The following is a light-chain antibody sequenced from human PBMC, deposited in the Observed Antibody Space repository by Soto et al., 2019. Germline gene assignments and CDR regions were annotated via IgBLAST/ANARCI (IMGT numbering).Light chain of an antibody. CDR2: GNG. CDR3: QSYDSSISGWV. V-gene: IGLV1-40*01. J-gene: IGLJ3*02. Sequence: QSVLTQPPSVSGAPGQRVTISCTGSSSNIGAGYDVHWYQQLPGTAPKLLIYGNGNRPSGVPDRFSGSKSGTSASLAITGLQAEDEADYYCQSYDSSISGWVFGGGTKLTVL. CDR1: SSNIGAGYD.